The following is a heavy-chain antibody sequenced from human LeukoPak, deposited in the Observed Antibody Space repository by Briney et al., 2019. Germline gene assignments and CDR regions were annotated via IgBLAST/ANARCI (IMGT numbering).Heavy chain of an antibody. CDR3: GTMVYYYDSSGYYYGVNYFDY. V-gene: IGHV4-59*01. CDR1: GGSISSYY. D-gene: IGHD3-22*01. J-gene: IGHJ4*02. Sequence: SETLSLTCTVSGGSISSYYWSWIRQPPGKGLEWIGYIYYSGSTNYNPSLKSRVTISVDTSKNQFSLKLSSVTAADTAVYYCGTMVYYYDSSGYYYGVNYFDYWGQGTLVTVSS. CDR2: IYYSGST.